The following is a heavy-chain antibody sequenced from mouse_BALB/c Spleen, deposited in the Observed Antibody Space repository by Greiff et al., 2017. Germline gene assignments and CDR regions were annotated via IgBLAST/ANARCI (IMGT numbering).Heavy chain of an antibody. V-gene: IGHV5-6-3*01. CDR3: ARGYGDYAMDY. D-gene: IGHD1-1*01. J-gene: IGHJ4*01. Sequence: EVKLVESGGGLVQPGGSLKLSCAASGFTFSSYGMSWVRQTPDKRLELVATINSNGGSTYYPDSVKGRFTISRDNAKNTLYLQMSSLKSEDTAMYYCARGYGDYAMDYWGQGTSVTVSS. CDR1: GFTFSSYG. CDR2: INSNGGST.